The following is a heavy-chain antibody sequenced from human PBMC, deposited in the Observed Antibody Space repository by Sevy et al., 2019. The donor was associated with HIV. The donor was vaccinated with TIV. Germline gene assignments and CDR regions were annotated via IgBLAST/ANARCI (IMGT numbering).Heavy chain of an antibody. CDR1: GFTFSSYG. CDR2: IWNDGSNK. J-gene: IGHJ3*02. D-gene: IGHD3-22*01. CDR3: ASLPNNYYDISGYSGDDAFDI. V-gene: IGHV3-33*01. Sequence: GGSLRLSCAASGFTFSSYGMHWVRQAPCKGLEWVAVIWNDGSNKYYADSVKGRFTISRDNSKNTLYLQMNSLRAEDTAVYYCASLPNNYYDISGYSGDDAFDIWGQGTMVTVSS.